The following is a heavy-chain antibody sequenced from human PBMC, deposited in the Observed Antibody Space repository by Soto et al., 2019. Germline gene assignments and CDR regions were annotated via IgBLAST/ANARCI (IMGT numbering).Heavy chain of an antibody. D-gene: IGHD6-19*01. Sequence: VGSLRLSCAFSVFTLITYEMNCVRHSPGKGLEWVSYISSSGKTINYADSVKGRFTITRDNAKNSLFLQMNSLRAEDTAVYYCARGLGRGWPYFGYWGQGALVNVS. CDR3: ARGLGRGWPYFGY. CDR1: VFTLITYE. CDR2: ISSSGKTI. J-gene: IGHJ4*02. V-gene: IGHV3-48*03.